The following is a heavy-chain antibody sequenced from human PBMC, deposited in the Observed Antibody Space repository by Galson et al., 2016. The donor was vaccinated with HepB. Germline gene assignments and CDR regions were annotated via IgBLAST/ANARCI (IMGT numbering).Heavy chain of an antibody. J-gene: IGHJ6*02. Sequence: SLRLSCAASGFRFSSYALTWVRQAPGKGLEWVSGISGSGDSAYYADSVKGRFTISRDNSKNTLYLQMNSLRADDTAIYYCAKGAYYGSSILYGMDVWGQGTTVTVSS. V-gene: IGHV3-23*01. CDR1: GFRFSSYA. CDR3: AKGAYYGSSILYGMDV. CDR2: ISGSGDSA. D-gene: IGHD3-10*01.